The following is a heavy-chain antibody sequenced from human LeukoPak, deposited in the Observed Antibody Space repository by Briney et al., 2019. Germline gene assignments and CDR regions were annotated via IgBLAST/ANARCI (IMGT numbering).Heavy chain of an antibody. CDR2: IWYDGSNK. CDR1: GFTFSSYG. CDR3: ARVVNPYYYYGMDV. J-gene: IGHJ6*02. D-gene: IGHD3-22*01. V-gene: IGHV3-33*01. Sequence: GRSLRLSCAASGFTFSSYGMHWVRQAPGKGLEWVAVIWYDGSNKYYADSVKGRFTISRDSSKNTLYLQMNSLRAEDTAVYYCARVVNPYYYYGMDVWGQGTTVTVSS.